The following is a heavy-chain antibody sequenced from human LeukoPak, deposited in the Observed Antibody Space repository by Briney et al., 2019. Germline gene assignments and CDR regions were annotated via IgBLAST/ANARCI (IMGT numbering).Heavy chain of an antibody. Sequence: EGSLRLSCAASGFTFSSYSMNWVRQAPGKGLEWVSSISSSSSYIYYADSVKGRFTISRDNAKNSLYLQMNSLRGEDTAVYYCARTTRYSSGWYGYYFDYWGQGTLVTVSS. V-gene: IGHV3-21*01. CDR3: ARTTRYSSGWYGYYFDY. J-gene: IGHJ4*02. CDR1: GFTFSSYS. CDR2: ISSSSSYI. D-gene: IGHD6-19*01.